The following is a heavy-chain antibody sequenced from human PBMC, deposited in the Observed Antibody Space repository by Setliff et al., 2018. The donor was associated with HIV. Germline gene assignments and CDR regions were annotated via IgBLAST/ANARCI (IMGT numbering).Heavy chain of an antibody. CDR1: GGSFSGYY. Sequence: SETLSLTCAVYGGSFSGYYWSWIRQPPGKGLEWIGEINHSGSTNYNPALKSRVTISVDTSKNQFSLKLSFVTAADTAVYYCVRGVPPDLYYDSSHGYDAFDIWGQGTMVTVSS. V-gene: IGHV4-34*01. CDR3: VRGVPPDLYYDSSHGYDAFDI. D-gene: IGHD3-22*01. J-gene: IGHJ3*02. CDR2: INHSGST.